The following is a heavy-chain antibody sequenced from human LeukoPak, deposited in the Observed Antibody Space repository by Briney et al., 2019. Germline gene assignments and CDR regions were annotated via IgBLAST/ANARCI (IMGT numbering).Heavy chain of an antibody. CDR1: GFTFSSYG. CDR3: AKGGGIGYYFDY. D-gene: IGHD2-15*01. Sequence: QPGGSLRLSCAASGFTFSSYGMHWVRQAPGKGLEWVAFIRYDGSNKYYADSVKGRFTISRDNSKNTLYLQMNSLRAEDTAVNYCAKGGGIGYYFDYWGQGTLVTVSS. J-gene: IGHJ4*02. CDR2: IRYDGSNK. V-gene: IGHV3-30*02.